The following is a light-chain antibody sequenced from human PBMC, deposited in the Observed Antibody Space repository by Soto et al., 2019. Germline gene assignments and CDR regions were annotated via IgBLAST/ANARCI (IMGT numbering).Light chain of an antibody. Sequence: DIQMTQSPSTLSASVGDRVTITCRASQSISDWLAWYQQRPGKAPKLLIYKASNLQSGVPSRFSGSGSGTEFSLTITSLQPDDFATYYCQQYNNYWRFGQGTKVENK. V-gene: IGKV1-5*03. CDR3: QQYNNYWR. CDR2: KAS. CDR1: QSISDW. J-gene: IGKJ1*01.